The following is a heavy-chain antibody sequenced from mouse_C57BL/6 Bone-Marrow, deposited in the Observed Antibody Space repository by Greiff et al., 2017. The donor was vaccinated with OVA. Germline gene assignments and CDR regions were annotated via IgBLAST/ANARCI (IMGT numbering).Heavy chain of an antibody. V-gene: IGHV1-50*01. CDR1: GYTFTSYW. J-gene: IGHJ4*01. CDR2: IDPSDSYT. Sequence: QVQLQQPGAELVKPGASVKLSCKASGYTFTSYWMQWVKQRPGQGLEWIGEIDPSDSYTNYNQKFKGKATLTVDTSSSTAYMQLSSLTSEDSAVYYCARSGSSLYYAMDYWGQGTSVTVSS. CDR3: ARSGSSLYYAMDY. D-gene: IGHD1-1*01.